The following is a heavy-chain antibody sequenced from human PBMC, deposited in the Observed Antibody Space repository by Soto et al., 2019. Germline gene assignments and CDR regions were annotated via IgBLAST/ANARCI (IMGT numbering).Heavy chain of an antibody. CDR1: GCSISSSSYY. D-gene: IGHD3-3*01. V-gene: IGHV4-39*01. J-gene: IGHJ5*02. Sequence: QLQLQESGPGLVKPSETLSLTCTVSGCSISSSSYYWGWIRQPPGKWLEWIGSIYYSGSTYYNPSLKSRVTISVDTSKNQFSLTLSSVTAADTAVYYCARRVFWSGYYSWFAPWGQGTMVTVSS. CDR2: IYYSGST. CDR3: ARRVFWSGYYSWFAP.